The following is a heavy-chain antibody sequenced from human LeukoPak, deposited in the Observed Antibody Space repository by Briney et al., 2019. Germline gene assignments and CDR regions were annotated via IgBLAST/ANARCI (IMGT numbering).Heavy chain of an antibody. V-gene: IGHV1-18*01. D-gene: IGHD2-8*01. CDR3: AKHTASDPNIVRMMQDSWFDP. Sequence: ASVKVSCKASGYMLNLYGISWVRQAPGQGLEWMAWTSVNNGDTKYGQKFQGRVTVTTDTSTSTAYMELRSLRSDDTAIYYCAKHTASDPNIVRMMQDSWFDPWGQGTLVTVSS. CDR2: TSVNNGDT. CDR1: GYMLNLYG. J-gene: IGHJ5*02.